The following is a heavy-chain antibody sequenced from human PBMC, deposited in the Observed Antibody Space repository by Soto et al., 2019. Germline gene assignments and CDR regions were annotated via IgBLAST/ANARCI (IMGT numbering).Heavy chain of an antibody. CDR3: ARELRYCSVGICYFLRCIVY. CDR2: ISGYNGNT. CDR1: GYTFTSYG. Sequence: ASVKVSCKASGYTFTSYGISWVRQAPGQGLERMGWISGYNGNTNYAQKLQGRVTMTTDTSTSTAYMELRSLRSGDTAVYYCARELRYCSVGICYFLRCIVYWGEVTLITV. J-gene: IGHJ4*02. V-gene: IGHV1-18*01. D-gene: IGHD2-15*01.